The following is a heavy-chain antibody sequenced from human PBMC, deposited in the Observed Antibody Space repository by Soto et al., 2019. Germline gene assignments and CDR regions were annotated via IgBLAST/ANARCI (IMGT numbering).Heavy chain of an antibody. V-gene: IGHV4-4*02. CDR1: GGSISSSNW. Sequence: SETLSLTCAVSGGSISSSNWWSWVRQPPGKGLEWIGYIYYSGSTNYNPSLKSRVTISVDTSKNQFSLKLSSVTAADTAVYYCAREGGYGYYFDYWGQGTLVTVSS. CDR2: IYYSGST. D-gene: IGHD5-12*01. CDR3: AREGGYGYYFDY. J-gene: IGHJ4*02.